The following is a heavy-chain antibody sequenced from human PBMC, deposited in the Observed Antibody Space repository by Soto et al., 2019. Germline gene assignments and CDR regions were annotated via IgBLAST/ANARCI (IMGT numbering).Heavy chain of an antibody. CDR1: GFTFSSYE. V-gene: IGHV3-48*03. D-gene: IGHD6-6*01. CDR2: ISGSGSII. CDR3: ARDRAARDWFDP. Sequence: GGSLRLSCAASGFTFSSYEMNWVRQAPGKGLEWVSYISGSGSIIHYADSVKGRFTISRNNPKNSLYLQMNSLRAEDTAVYYCARDRAARDWFDPWGQGTLVTVSS. J-gene: IGHJ5*02.